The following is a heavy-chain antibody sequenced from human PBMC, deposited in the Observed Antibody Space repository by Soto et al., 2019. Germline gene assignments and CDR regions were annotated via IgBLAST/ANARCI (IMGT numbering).Heavy chain of an antibody. D-gene: IGHD5-12*01. CDR1: GFTFGDYA. J-gene: IGHJ4*02. CDR3: TRGAGYNLSNS. CDR2: IRSKAYGGTT. Sequence: EVQLVESGGGLVKPGRSLRLSCTASGFTFGDYAMSWFRQAPGKGLEWVGFIRSKAYGGTTEYAASVKGRFTISRDDSKSIAYLQMNSLRPEDTAVYYCTRGAGYNLSNSWGQGTLVTVS. V-gene: IGHV3-49*05.